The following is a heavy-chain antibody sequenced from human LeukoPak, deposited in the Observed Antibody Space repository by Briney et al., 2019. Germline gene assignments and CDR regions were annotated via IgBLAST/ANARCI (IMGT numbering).Heavy chain of an antibody. CDR3: ARSPTTYYDFWSGYPYYYYYGMDV. Sequence: PSETLSLTCAVYGGSFSGYYWSWIRQPPGKGLEWIGSIYYSGSTYYNPSLKSRVTISVDTSKNQFSLKLSSVTAADTAVYYCARSPTTYYDFWSGYPYYYYYGMDVWGQGTTVTVSS. CDR2: IYYSGST. V-gene: IGHV4-34*01. J-gene: IGHJ6*02. CDR1: GGSFSGYY. D-gene: IGHD3-3*01.